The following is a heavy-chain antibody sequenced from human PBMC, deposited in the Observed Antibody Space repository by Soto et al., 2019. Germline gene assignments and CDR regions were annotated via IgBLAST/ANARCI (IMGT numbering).Heavy chain of an antibody. D-gene: IGHD3-16*02. CDR3: ARDRSHYVWAISRTYGMDV. CDR1: GDSISNSFYY. V-gene: IGHV4-31*03. Sequence: SETLSLTCTVSGDSISNSFYYWSWIRQVPGKGPEWIGYIHYSGTTHYNPSLKSRLPISLDTSKNQFSLRLRSVTAADTAVYFCARDRSHYVWAISRTYGMDVWGQGTTVTVSS. J-gene: IGHJ6*02. CDR2: IHYSGTT.